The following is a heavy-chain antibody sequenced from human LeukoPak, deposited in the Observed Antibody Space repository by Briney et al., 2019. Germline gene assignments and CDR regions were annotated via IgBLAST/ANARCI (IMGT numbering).Heavy chain of an antibody. Sequence: GGSLRLSCTASRFYFSTYDMNWVRQVPGKGLEWVSYIDSSAGTTYYAGSVQGRFTISRDNAKNSLYLQMRSLRVEDTAFYYCASAHGGSGYDRPFDYWGQGTLVTVSS. CDR3: ASAHGGSGYDRPFDY. CDR1: RFYFSTYD. D-gene: IGHD5-12*01. J-gene: IGHJ4*02. CDR2: IDSSAGTT. V-gene: IGHV3-48*03.